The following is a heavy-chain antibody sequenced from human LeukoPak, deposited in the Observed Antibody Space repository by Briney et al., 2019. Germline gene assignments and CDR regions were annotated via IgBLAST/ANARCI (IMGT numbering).Heavy chain of an antibody. Sequence: ASVKVSCKASGGTFSSYAISWVRQAPGQGLEWMGGIIPIFGTANYAQKFQGRVTITADESTSTAYMELSSLRSEDTAVYYCASMYYYDSGGPFDYWGQGTLVTVSS. CDR3: ASMYYYDSGGPFDY. J-gene: IGHJ4*02. D-gene: IGHD3-22*01. CDR1: GGTFSSYA. V-gene: IGHV1-69*13. CDR2: IIPIFGTA.